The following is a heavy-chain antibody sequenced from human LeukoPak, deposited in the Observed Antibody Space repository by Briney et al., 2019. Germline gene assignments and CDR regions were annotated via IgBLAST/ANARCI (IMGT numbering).Heavy chain of an antibody. V-gene: IGHV3-9*01. CDR3: AKKSSVAYALDC. J-gene: IGHJ4*02. CDR2: ISWNSGSI. D-gene: IGHD4-23*01. Sequence: GGSLRLSCAASGFTFDDYAMHWVRQAPGKGLEWVSGISWNSGSIGYADSVKGRFTISRDNAKNSLYLQMNSLRAEDTALCYCAKKSSVAYALDCWGQGTLVTVSS. CDR1: GFTFDDYA.